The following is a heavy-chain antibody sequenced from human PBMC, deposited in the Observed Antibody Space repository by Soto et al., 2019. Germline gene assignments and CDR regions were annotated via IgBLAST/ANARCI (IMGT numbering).Heavy chain of an antibody. CDR1: GGSISSYY. D-gene: IGHD4-17*01. J-gene: IGHJ4*02. V-gene: IGHV4-59*01. CDR2: IYYSGST. Sequence: PSETLSLTCTVSGGSISSYYWSWIRQPPGKGLEWIGYIYYSGSTNYNPSLKSRVTISVDTSKNQFSLKLSSVTAADTAVYYCARGAISYGDSNFDYWGQGTLVTVSS. CDR3: ARGAISYGDSNFDY.